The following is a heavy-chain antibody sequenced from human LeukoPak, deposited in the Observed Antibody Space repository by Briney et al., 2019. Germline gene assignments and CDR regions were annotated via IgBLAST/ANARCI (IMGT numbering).Heavy chain of an antibody. D-gene: IGHD6-19*01. Sequence: ASVKVSCKASGYTFTNYDINWVRQAPGQGLEWMAWISVYNGNTNYAQKVQGRVTMTTDTSTDTAYMELRSLRSDDTAVYYCARGRGGRGGWSGGYDAFDIWGQGTMVTVSS. J-gene: IGHJ3*02. CDR3: ARGRGGRGGWSGGYDAFDI. CDR1: GYTFTNYD. CDR2: ISVYNGNT. V-gene: IGHV1-18*01.